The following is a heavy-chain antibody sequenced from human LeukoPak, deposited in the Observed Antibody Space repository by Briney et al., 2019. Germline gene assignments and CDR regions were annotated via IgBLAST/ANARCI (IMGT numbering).Heavy chain of an antibody. CDR3: ARVLGVRGVAIDY. V-gene: IGHV4-31*03. D-gene: IGHD3-10*01. CDR1: GGSISSGGYY. J-gene: IGHJ4*02. CDR2: IYYSGST. Sequence: SQTLSLTCTVSGGSISSGGYYWSWIRQHPGKGLEWIGYIYYSGSTYYNPSLKSRVTISVDTSKNQFSLKLSSVTAADTAVYYCARVLGVRGVAIDYWGQGTLVTVSS.